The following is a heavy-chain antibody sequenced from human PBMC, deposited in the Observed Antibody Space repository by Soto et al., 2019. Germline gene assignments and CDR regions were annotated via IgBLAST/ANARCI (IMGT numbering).Heavy chain of an antibody. D-gene: IGHD1-26*01. CDR1: GFTFSSYG. CDR3: AKDKEKGRGSYYFYY. Sequence: QVQLVESGGGVVQPGRSLRLSCAASGFTFSSYGMHWVRQAPGKGLEWVAVISYDGSNKYYADSVKGRFTISRDNSKNTLDLQKNSLRAEYTAVYYCAKDKEKGRGSYYFYYWCQGSMVTVSS. CDR2: ISYDGSNK. V-gene: IGHV3-30*18. J-gene: IGHJ4*02.